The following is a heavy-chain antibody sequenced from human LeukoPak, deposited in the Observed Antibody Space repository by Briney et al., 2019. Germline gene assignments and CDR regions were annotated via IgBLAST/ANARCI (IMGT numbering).Heavy chain of an antibody. CDR2: IRSKTDGGTT. J-gene: IGHJ4*02. D-gene: IGHD6-19*01. CDR1: EFTFSNAW. CDR3: TTYVAVAGTRHFDS. Sequence: GGSLRLSCAASEFTFSNAWMSWVRQPPGKGREGIGRIRSKTDGGTTDYAAPVKDRFTISRDDSKNTLFLQINSLKTEDTAVYYCTTYVAVAGTRHFDSWGQGALVTVSS. V-gene: IGHV3-15*01.